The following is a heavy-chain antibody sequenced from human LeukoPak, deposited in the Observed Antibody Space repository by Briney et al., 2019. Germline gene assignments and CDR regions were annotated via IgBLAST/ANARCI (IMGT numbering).Heavy chain of an antibody. Sequence: GGSLRLSCTATGFTFSNFGMAWVRQAPGKGLKWVSTITTGDGNTYYADSVKGRFTVSRDDSKNTLYLQMNSLRAEDTAVYYCAKDGGLWVSAHWGDSWGRGTLVTVSS. CDR2: ITTGDGNT. D-gene: IGHD7-27*01. CDR1: GFTFSNFG. V-gene: IGHV3-23*01. J-gene: IGHJ4*02. CDR3: AKDGGLWVSAHWGDS.